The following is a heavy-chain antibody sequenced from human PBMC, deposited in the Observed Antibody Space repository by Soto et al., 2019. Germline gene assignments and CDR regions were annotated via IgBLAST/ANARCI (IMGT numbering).Heavy chain of an antibody. D-gene: IGHD6-13*01. J-gene: IGHJ6*02. CDR3: AHTPTLYSSSWYSYYGMDV. CDR2: IYWNDDK. CDR1: GFSLSTSGVG. V-gene: IGHV2-5*01. Sequence: SGPTLVKPTQTLTLTCTFSGFSLSTSGVGVGWIRQPPGKALEWLALIYWNDDKRYSQSLKSRLTITKDTSKNQVVLTMTNMDPVDTATYYCAHTPTLYSSSWYSYYGMDVWGQGTTVTVSS.